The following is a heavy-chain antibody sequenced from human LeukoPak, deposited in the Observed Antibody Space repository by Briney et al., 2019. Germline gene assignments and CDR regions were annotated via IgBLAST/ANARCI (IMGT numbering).Heavy chain of an antibody. Sequence: AGGSLRLSCVAAGFTFSSYWMTWVRQAPGKGREWVANINQDGNEKKYVDSVKGRFTISRDNAGNSLFLQMNSLRVEDTAVYYCARDKWTPGYWGQGTLVTVSS. V-gene: IGHV3-7*01. CDR2: INQDGNEK. D-gene: IGHD1-26*01. CDR1: GFTFSSYW. CDR3: ARDKWTPGY. J-gene: IGHJ4*02.